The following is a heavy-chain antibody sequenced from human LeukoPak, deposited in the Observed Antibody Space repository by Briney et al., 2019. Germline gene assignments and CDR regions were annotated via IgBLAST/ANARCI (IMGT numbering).Heavy chain of an antibody. CDR2: ISRTSTFI. CDR1: GFTFSSYS. J-gene: IGHJ6*03. CDR3: ARDYFDSSDYPQTYYYYYMDV. D-gene: IGHD3-22*01. Sequence: GGSLRLSCAASGFTFSSYSMNWVRQAPGKGLEWVASISRTSTFIYSADSVKGRFTISRDTAKNSLFLQMNSLRAEDTAIYYCARDYFDSSDYPQTYYYYYMDVWGKGTTVTVSS. V-gene: IGHV3-21*01.